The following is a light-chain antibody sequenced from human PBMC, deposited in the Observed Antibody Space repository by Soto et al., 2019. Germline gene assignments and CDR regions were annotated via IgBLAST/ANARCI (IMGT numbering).Light chain of an antibody. CDR2: STN. Sequence: QSVLTQPPSASGTPGQRVTISCSGSISNIGGNTVNWYQQLPGTPPKLLMYSTNQRPSGVPDRFSGSKSGTSASLAISGLQSEDEADYFCAAWDDSLNGYVFGTGTNVTVL. V-gene: IGLV1-44*01. CDR3: AAWDDSLNGYV. J-gene: IGLJ1*01. CDR1: ISNIGGNT.